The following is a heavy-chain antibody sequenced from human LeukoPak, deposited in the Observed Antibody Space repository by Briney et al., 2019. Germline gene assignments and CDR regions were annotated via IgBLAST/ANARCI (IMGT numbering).Heavy chain of an antibody. V-gene: IGHV3-48*03. CDR2: ISSSGSTI. J-gene: IGHJ3*02. CDR3: VRDSVEYSSSSHAFDI. Sequence: PGGSLRLSCAASGFTFDDYAMHWVRQAPGKGLEWVSYISSSGSTIYYADSVKGRFTISRDNAKNSLYLQMNSLRAEDTAVYYCVRDSVEYSSSSHAFDIWGQGTMVTVSS. CDR1: GFTFDDYA. D-gene: IGHD6-6*01.